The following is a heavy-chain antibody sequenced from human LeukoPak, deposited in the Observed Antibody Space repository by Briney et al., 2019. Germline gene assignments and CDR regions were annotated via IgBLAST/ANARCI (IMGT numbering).Heavy chain of an antibody. J-gene: IGHJ4*02. Sequence: SETLSLTCSVTGDFFSGSTSDWAWIRQPPGKGLKWIGNIYYRGSTHYSPSLESRVTISVDTSKKQFSLRLNSVTAADTAVYYCARENSGSYREFDYWGQGTLVTVSS. CDR1: GDFFSGSTSD. CDR3: ARENSGSYREFDY. V-gene: IGHV4-39*07. D-gene: IGHD1-26*01. CDR2: IYYRGST.